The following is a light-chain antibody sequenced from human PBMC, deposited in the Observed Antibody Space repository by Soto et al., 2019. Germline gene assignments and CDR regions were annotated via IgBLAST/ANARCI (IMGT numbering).Light chain of an antibody. J-gene: IGKJ4*01. Sequence: DIQMTQSPSSVSASVGDRVTITCRASQGISSRLAWYQQKPGKAPNLLIYAASSLQSGVPSRFSGSGCETDFTLTIGSLQPEDFATYYCQQSNSFPLTFGGGTKVEIK. CDR3: QQSNSFPLT. CDR1: QGISSR. CDR2: AAS. V-gene: IGKV1-12*01.